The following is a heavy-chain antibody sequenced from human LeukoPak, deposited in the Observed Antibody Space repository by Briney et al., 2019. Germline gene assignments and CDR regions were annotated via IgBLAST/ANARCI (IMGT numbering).Heavy chain of an antibody. CDR1: GGSISNYY. D-gene: IGHD2-15*01. Sequence: PSETLSLTCTVSGGSISNYYCSWIRQPPGKGLEWIGYIYYTGTTYYNPSLKSRVTISVDTSKNQISLKLSSVTAADTAVYYCARHISGGATLDWGQGTLVTVSS. CDR3: ARHISGGATLD. J-gene: IGHJ4*02. CDR2: IYYTGTT. V-gene: IGHV4-59*08.